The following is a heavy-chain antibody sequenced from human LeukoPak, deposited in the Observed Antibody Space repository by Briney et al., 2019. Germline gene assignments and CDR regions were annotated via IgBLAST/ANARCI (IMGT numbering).Heavy chain of an antibody. J-gene: IGHJ4*02. CDR3: ARVVAATIYQFDH. V-gene: IGHV4-31*03. Sequence: SETLSLTCTVSGDSITSAGYYWTWVRQYPGKGLEWIGYIYNAGSTYYNPSLKNRVTTSLDTSKNQFSLRLSSVTAADTAVYYCARVVAATIYQFDHWGQGTLVTVSS. CDR1: GDSITSAGYY. CDR2: IYNAGST. D-gene: IGHD2-15*01.